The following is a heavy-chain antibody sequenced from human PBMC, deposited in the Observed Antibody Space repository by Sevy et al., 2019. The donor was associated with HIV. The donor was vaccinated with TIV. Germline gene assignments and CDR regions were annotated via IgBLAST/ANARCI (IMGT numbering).Heavy chain of an antibody. J-gene: IGHJ5*02. CDR1: TGYINNYY. Sequence: SETLSLTCTVSTGYINNYYWTWVRQSPGKGLEWFGYIYYRGNTKYNPSLESRVSMSIDTNKEQFSLTLTSVTGADSAIYYCARAEYGHSRGWYSWLDAWGQGILVTVSS. D-gene: IGHD6-19*01. CDR2: IYYRGNT. V-gene: IGHV4-59*01. CDR3: ARAEYGHSRGWYSWLDA.